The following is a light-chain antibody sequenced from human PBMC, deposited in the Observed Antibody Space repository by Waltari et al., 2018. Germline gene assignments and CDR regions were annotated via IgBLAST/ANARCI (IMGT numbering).Light chain of an antibody. CDR2: DVN. CDR3: CSSAGNPYV. CDR1: SSDVGAYHF. Sequence: SALTQPRSVSGSPGQSVTIPCPGTSSDVGAYHFVSWYQQRPGQAPKLIIYDVNKRPSGVPDRFSASKSGNTASLTISGLQPEDEADYHCCSSAGNPYVFGTGTEVTVL. V-gene: IGLV2-11*01. J-gene: IGLJ1*01.